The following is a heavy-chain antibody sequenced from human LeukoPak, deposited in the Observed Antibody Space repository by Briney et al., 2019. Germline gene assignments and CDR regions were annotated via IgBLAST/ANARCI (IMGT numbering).Heavy chain of an antibody. CDR2: IYNSRST. Sequence: SETLSLTCTVSGGFTSSYYWTWIRQPPGEGLEWIGYIYNSRSTNYNPSLNSRVTISADASKNQFSLKLNSVTAADTAVYYCARRNVLTEGEAFDIWGQGTMVTVSS. D-gene: IGHD3-9*01. CDR3: ARRNVLTEGEAFDI. CDR1: GGFTSSYY. V-gene: IGHV4-59*08. J-gene: IGHJ3*02.